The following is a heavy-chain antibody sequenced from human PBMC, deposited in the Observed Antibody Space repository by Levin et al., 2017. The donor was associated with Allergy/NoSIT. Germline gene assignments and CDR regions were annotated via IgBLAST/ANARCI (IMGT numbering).Heavy chain of an antibody. CDR2: ISSNGGST. CDR1: GFTFSSYA. J-gene: IGHJ3*02. V-gene: IGHV3-64*01. Sequence: GESLKISCAASGFTFSSYAMHWVRQAPGKGLEYVSAISSNGGSTYYANSVKGRFTISRDNSKNTLYLQMGSLRAEDMAVYYCASTYYYGSGSPADAFDIWGQGTMVTVSS. CDR3: ASTYYYGSGSPADAFDI. D-gene: IGHD3-10*01.